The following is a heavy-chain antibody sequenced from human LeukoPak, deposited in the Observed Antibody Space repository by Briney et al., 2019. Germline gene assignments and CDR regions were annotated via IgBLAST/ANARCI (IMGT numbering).Heavy chain of an antibody. CDR1: GYTFTGYY. Sequence: ASVKVSCKASGYTFTGYYMHWVRRAPGQGLEWMGWINPNSGGTNYAQKFQGRVTMTRDTSISTAYMELSRLRSDDTAVYYCARESLLGMVAMGQNSYYGMDVWGQGTTVTVSS. V-gene: IGHV1-2*02. D-gene: IGHD5-12*01. CDR3: ARESLLGMVAMGQNSYYGMDV. CDR2: INPNSGGT. J-gene: IGHJ6*02.